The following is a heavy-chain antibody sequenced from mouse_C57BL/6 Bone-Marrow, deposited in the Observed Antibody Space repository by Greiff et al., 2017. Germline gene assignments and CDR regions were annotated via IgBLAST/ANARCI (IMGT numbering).Heavy chain of an antibody. Sequence: VQLQQPGAELVKPGASVKMSCKASGYTFTSYWITWVKQRPGQGLEWIGDIYPGSGSTNYNEKFKSKATLTVDTSSSTAYMQLSSLTSEDSAVYYCARESMGYDYDSYWYFDVWGTGTTVTVSS. D-gene: IGHD2-4*01. CDR3: ARESMGYDYDSYWYFDV. CDR1: GYTFTSYW. V-gene: IGHV1-55*01. J-gene: IGHJ1*03. CDR2: IYPGSGST.